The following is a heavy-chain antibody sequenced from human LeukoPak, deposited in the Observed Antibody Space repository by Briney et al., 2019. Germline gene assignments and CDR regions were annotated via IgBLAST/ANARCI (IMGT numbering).Heavy chain of an antibody. CDR2: INSDGSST. Sequence: GGSLRLSCAASGFTFISYWMHWVRQAPGKGLVWVSRINSDGSSTSYADSVKGRFTISRDNAKNTLYLQMNSLRAEDTAVYYCARAGVRGVISWFDPWGQGTLLTVSS. J-gene: IGHJ5*02. V-gene: IGHV3-74*01. CDR1: GFTFISYW. D-gene: IGHD3-10*01. CDR3: ARAGVRGVISWFDP.